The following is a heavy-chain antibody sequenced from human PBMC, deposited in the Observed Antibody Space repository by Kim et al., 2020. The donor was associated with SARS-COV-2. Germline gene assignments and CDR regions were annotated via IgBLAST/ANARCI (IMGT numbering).Heavy chain of an antibody. D-gene: IGHD3-10*01. CDR1: GFSVSGDY. J-gene: IGHJ4*02. Sequence: GGSLRLSCAASGFSVSGDYMSWVRQTPGKGLEWLSVIYASGSRYYADSVKGRLTISRDSSKNTLYLQINSLGPEDTAVYYCARVSMIRGVVFSFWGQGTLVTVSS. CDR3: ARVSMIRGVVFSF. V-gene: IGHV3-66*02. CDR2: IYASGSR.